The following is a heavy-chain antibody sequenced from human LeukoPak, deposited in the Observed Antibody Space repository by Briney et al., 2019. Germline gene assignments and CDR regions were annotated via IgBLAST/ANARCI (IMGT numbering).Heavy chain of an antibody. CDR3: ARFLDFWSGYSSFDY. CDR2: IYYSGST. CDR1: GGSISSGGYY. D-gene: IGHD3-3*01. V-gene: IGHV4-31*03. Sequence: SETLSLTCTVSGGSISSGGYYWSWIRQHPGRGLEWIGYIYYSGSTYHNPSLKSRVTISVDTSKNQFSLKLSSVTAADTAVYYCARFLDFWSGYSSFDYWGQGTLVTVSS. J-gene: IGHJ4*02.